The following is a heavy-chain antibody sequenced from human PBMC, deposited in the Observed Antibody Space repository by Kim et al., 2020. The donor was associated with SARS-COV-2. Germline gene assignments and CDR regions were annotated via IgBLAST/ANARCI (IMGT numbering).Heavy chain of an antibody. CDR2: IYYSGTT. V-gene: IGHV4-39*07. Sequence: SETLSLTCTVSGGSISSSSYYWGWIRQPPGKGLEWIGTIYYSGTTYFNPSLKSRVTISVDTSTNQFSLKLSSVTAADTAVYCCARSTSRRGGNFDYCGQG. CDR1: GGSISSSSYY. CDR3: ARSTSRRGGNFDY. J-gene: IGHJ4*02. D-gene: IGHD2-2*01.